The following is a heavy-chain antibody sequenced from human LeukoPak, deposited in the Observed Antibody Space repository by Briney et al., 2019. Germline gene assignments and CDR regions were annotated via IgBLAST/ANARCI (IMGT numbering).Heavy chain of an antibody. V-gene: IGHV1-18*01. Sequence: ASVKVSCKASGYTFTSYGISWVRQAPGQGLEWMGWISAYNGNTNYAQKFQGRVTITADKSTSTAYMELSSLRSEDTAVYYCARDLEQEGAYWGQGTLVTVSS. CDR1: GYTFTSYG. D-gene: IGHD3-3*01. CDR2: ISAYNGNT. J-gene: IGHJ4*02. CDR3: ARDLEQEGAY.